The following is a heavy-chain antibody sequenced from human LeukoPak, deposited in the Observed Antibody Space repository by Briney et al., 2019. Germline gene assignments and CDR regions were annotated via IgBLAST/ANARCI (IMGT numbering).Heavy chain of an antibody. Sequence: PSETLSLTCAVYGGSFSGYYWSWIRQPPGNGLEWIGEINHSGSTNYNPSLKSRVTISVDTSKNQFSLKLSSVTAADTAVYYCARGIVVVVAATRWFDPWGQGTLVTVSS. V-gene: IGHV4-34*01. CDR1: GGSFSGYY. J-gene: IGHJ5*02. CDR3: ARGIVVVVAATRWFDP. CDR2: INHSGST. D-gene: IGHD2-15*01.